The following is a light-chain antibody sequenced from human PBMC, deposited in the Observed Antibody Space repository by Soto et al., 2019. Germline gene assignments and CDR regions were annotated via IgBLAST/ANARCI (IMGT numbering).Light chain of an antibody. CDR2: GAS. J-gene: IGKJ1*01. CDR3: QQYNNWPRT. Sequence: EIVMTQSPDTLSVSTGERATLSCRASQSVSSNLAWYQHKPGQAPRLLIYGASTRATGVPGRLSGSGSGTEFTLTISSLQSEDFAVYYCQQYNNWPRTLGQGTKVEIK. V-gene: IGKV3-15*01. CDR1: QSVSSN.